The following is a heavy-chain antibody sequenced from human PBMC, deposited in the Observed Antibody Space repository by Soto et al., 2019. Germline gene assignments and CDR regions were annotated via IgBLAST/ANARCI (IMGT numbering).Heavy chain of an antibody. Sequence: VESLKISCKISGYRFSSFWIAWVRQKPGKGLEWMGRIDPSDSYTNYSPSFQGHVTISADKSISTAYLQWSSLKASDTAMYYCARTSMQSRGYSYGHGGMDVWGQGTTVTVSS. CDR2: IDPSDSYT. CDR1: GYRFSSFW. J-gene: IGHJ6*02. V-gene: IGHV5-10-1*01. D-gene: IGHD5-18*01. CDR3: ARTSMQSRGYSYGHGGMDV.